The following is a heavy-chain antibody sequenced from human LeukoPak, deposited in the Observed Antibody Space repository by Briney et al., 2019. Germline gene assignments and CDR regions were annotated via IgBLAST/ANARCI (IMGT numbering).Heavy chain of an antibody. CDR2: INPNSAGT. J-gene: IGHJ5*02. V-gene: IGHV1-2*02. CDR1: GYTFTGYY. CDR3: ARGFQQLEHWDWLDP. Sequence: ASVKVSCKASGYTFTGYYMHWVRQAPGQGLEWMGWINPNSAGTNYAQNFQGRVSMTRDTSSSTAHMELSSLRSDDTAVFYCARGFQQLEHWDWLDPWGQGTLVAVSS. D-gene: IGHD6-13*01.